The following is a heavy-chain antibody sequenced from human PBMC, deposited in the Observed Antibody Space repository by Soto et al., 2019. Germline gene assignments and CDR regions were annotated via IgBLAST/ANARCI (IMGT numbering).Heavy chain of an antibody. D-gene: IGHD3-16*01. J-gene: IGHJ4*02. CDR1: GFTFRSYV. CDR3: ARWGTTGGLDV. CDR2: TSYDGSNK. Sequence: QVQLVESGGGMVQPGTSLRLSCVGSGFTFRSYVIHWVRQAPGKGLEWVALTSYDGSNKYYDESVKGRFTISRDNSRNTVDLQMDSLRLDDTALYYCARWGTTGGLDVGGQGTLVSVSS. V-gene: IGHV3-30*19.